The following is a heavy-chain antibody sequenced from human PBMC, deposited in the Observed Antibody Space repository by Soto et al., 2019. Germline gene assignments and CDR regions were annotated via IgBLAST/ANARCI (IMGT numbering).Heavy chain of an antibody. CDR2: IYYSGST. J-gene: IGHJ4*02. Sequence: SETLSLTCTVSGGSISSYYWSWIRQPPGKGLEWIGYIYYSGSTNYNPSLKSRVTISVDTSKNQFSLKLSSVTAADTAVYYCARLVPDYDILTGYYRYFDYWGQGTLVTVSS. CDR3: ARLVPDYDILTGYYRYFDY. V-gene: IGHV4-59*08. D-gene: IGHD3-9*01. CDR1: GGSISSYY.